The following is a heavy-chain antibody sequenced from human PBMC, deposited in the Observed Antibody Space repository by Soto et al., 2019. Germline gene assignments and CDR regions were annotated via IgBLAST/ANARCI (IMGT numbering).Heavy chain of an antibody. Sequence: PGESLKISCKGSGYSFTSYWIGWVRQMPGKGLEWMGIIYPGDSDTRYSPSFQGQVTISADKSISTAYLQWSSLKASDTAMYYCARVRELRYFDSSYWGVSGYWGQVTLVTVSS. CDR1: GYSFTSYW. D-gene: IGHD3-9*01. CDR2: IYPGDSDT. J-gene: IGHJ4*02. V-gene: IGHV5-51*01. CDR3: ARVRELRYFDSSYWGVSGY.